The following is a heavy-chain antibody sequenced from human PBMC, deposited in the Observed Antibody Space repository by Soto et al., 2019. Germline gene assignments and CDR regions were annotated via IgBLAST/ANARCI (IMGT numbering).Heavy chain of an antibody. D-gene: IGHD3-10*01. J-gene: IGHJ4*02. V-gene: IGHV1-69*08. CDR1: GGTFSSYT. CDR3: ARDRLGFGESLGY. CDR2: IIPILGIA. Sequence: QVQLVQSGAEVKKPGSSVKVSCKASGGTFSSYTISWVRQAPGQRLEWMGRIIPILGIANYAQKFQGRVTITADKSTSTAYMELSSLRSEDTAVYYCARDRLGFGESLGYWGQGTLVTVSS.